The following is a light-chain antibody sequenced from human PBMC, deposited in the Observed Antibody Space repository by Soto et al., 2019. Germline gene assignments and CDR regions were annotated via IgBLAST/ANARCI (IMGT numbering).Light chain of an antibody. Sequence: EIVLTQSPGTLSLSPGESATLYCRASESVNSDYLAWYQQKPGQAPRLLLYASSTRATGIPDRFSGSGSGTDFTLTIGRLEPEDFAVYFCHLYGSSPRYIFGQRTKLEI. J-gene: IGKJ2*01. CDR3: HLYGSSPRYI. CDR2: ASS. V-gene: IGKV3-20*01. CDR1: ESVNSDY.